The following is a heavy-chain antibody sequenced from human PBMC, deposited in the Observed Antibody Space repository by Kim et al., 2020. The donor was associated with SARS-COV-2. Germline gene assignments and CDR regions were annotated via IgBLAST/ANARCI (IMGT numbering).Heavy chain of an antibody. J-gene: IGHJ2*01. CDR2: ISYIGNT. Sequence: SETLSLICTVSGGSINNYYWGWIRQPPGKGLEWIGYISYIGNTNSNPSLKSRVTISVDTSKNHFSLKLNSVTAADTAVYYCARRGAWYFDIWGRGSLVTV. CDR3: ARRGAWYFDI. CDR1: GGSINNYY. V-gene: IGHV4-59*08. D-gene: IGHD3-16*01.